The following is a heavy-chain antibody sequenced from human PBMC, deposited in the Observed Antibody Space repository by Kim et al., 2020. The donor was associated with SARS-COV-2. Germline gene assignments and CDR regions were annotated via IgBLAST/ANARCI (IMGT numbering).Heavy chain of an antibody. CDR2: INHSGST. CDR3: ARDYGGNSGSYDY. V-gene: IGHV4-34*01. J-gene: IGHJ4*02. Sequence: SETLSLTCAVYGGSFSGYYWSWIRQPPGKGLEWIGEINHSGSTNYNPSLKSRVTISVDTSKNQFSLKLSSVTAADTAVYYCARDYGGNSGSYDYWGQGTLVTVSS. D-gene: IGHD4-17*01. CDR1: GGSFSGYY.